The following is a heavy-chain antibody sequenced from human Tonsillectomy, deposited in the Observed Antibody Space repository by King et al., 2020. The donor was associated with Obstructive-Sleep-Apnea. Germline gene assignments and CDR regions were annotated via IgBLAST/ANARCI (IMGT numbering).Heavy chain of an antibody. CDR1: GYTFTSHY. Sequence: QLVQSGAEVKKPGASVKVSCKASGYTFTSHYMHWVRQAPGQGLEWMGIINPSGGSTSYAQKFQGRVTMTRDTSTSTVYMELSSLRSEDTAVYYCARDQETIAAADEDYGMDVWGQGTTVTVSS. D-gene: IGHD6-13*01. CDR3: ARDQETIAAADEDYGMDV. CDR2: INPSGGST. J-gene: IGHJ6*02. V-gene: IGHV1-46*01.